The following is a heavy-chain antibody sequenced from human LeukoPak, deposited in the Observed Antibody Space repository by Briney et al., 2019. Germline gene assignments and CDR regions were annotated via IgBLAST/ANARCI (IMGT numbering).Heavy chain of an antibody. Sequence: PGGPLRLSCAASGFTFSSYAMSWVRQAPGKGLEWVSAISGSGGSTYYADSVKGRFTISRDNSKNTLYLQMNSLRAEDTAVYYCAKGDFVVVPAAEDYWGQGTLVTVSS. V-gene: IGHV3-23*01. CDR1: GFTFSSYA. J-gene: IGHJ4*02. D-gene: IGHD2-2*01. CDR2: ISGSGGST. CDR3: AKGDFVVVPAAEDY.